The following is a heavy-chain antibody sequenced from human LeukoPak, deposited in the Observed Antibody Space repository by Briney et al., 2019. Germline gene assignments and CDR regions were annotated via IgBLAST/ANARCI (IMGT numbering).Heavy chain of an antibody. V-gene: IGHV3-48*01. CDR3: ARDEAVALFDY. CDR1: GFTFSSYS. Sequence: GGSLRFSCAASGFTFSSYSMNWVRQAPGKGLEWVSYISSSSSTIYYADSVKGRFTISRDNAKNSLYLQMNSLRAEDTAMYYCARDEAVALFDYWGQGTLVTVSS. D-gene: IGHD6-19*01. CDR2: ISSSSSTI. J-gene: IGHJ4*02.